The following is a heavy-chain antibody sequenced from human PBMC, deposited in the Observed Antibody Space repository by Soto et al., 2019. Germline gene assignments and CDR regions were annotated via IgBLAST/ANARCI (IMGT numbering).Heavy chain of an antibody. V-gene: IGHV1-69*02. Sequence: QVHLVQSGAEVKKPGSSVKVSCKASGGTFSNYTINWVRQAPGQGLEWMGRIIPILNIANYAQNSQGRVTITADKSTSTAYMELSSLRSEDTAIYYCARRPHGMDVWGQGTTVTVSS. CDR1: GGTFSNYT. D-gene: IGHD6-6*01. CDR2: IIPILNIA. CDR3: ARRPHGMDV. J-gene: IGHJ6*02.